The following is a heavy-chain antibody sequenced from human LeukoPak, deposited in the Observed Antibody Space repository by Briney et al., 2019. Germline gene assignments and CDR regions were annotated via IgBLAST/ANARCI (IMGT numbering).Heavy chain of an antibody. Sequence: GGSLRLSCAASGFTVSSNYMSWVRQAPGKGLEWVSVIYSGGSTYYADSVKGRFTISRDNSKNTLYLQMNSLRAEDTAVYYCARARSFRYYYDSSGYQRGAFDIWGQGTMVTVSS. CDR3: ARARSFRYYYDSSGYQRGAFDI. CDR2: IYSGGST. J-gene: IGHJ3*02. CDR1: GFTVSSNY. D-gene: IGHD3-22*01. V-gene: IGHV3-53*05.